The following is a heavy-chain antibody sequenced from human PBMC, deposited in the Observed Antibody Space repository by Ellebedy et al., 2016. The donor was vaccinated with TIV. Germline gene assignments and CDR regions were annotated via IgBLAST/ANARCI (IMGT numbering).Heavy chain of an antibody. CDR1: GGTFSSYA. J-gene: IGHJ5*02. Sequence: SVKVSXKASGGTFSSYAISWVRQAPGQGLEWMGGIIPIFGTANYAQKFQGRVTITADESTSTAYMELSSLRSEDTAVYYCARRDGYNYWFDPWGQGTLVTVSS. V-gene: IGHV1-69*13. CDR2: IIPIFGTA. CDR3: ARRDGYNYWFDP. D-gene: IGHD5-24*01.